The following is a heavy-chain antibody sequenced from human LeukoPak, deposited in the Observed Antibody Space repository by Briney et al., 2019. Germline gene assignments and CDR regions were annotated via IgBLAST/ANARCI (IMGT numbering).Heavy chain of an antibody. J-gene: IGHJ4*02. CDR1: GGTFSSYA. CDR3: ARGYYDSSGYHFDY. D-gene: IGHD3-22*01. CDR2: IIPIFGTA. Sequence: ASVKVSCKASGGTFSSYAISWVRQAPGQGLEWMGGIIPIFGTANYAQKFQGRVTITADESTSTAYMELSSLRSEGTAVYYCARGYYDSSGYHFDYWGQGTLVTVSS. V-gene: IGHV1-69*01.